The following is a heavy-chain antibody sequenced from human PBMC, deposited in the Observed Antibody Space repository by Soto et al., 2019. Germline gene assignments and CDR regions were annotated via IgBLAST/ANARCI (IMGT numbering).Heavy chain of an antibody. D-gene: IGHD6-19*01. V-gene: IGHV4-34*01. CDR1: GGSFSGYY. Sequence: SETMSLTSAVYGGSFSGYYWSWIRQPPGKGLEWIGEINHSGSTNYNPSLKSRVTISVDTSKNQFSLKLSSVTAADTAVYYCARERDGSGWYGGAFDIWGQGTMVTVSS. J-gene: IGHJ3*02. CDR3: ARERDGSGWYGGAFDI. CDR2: INHSGST.